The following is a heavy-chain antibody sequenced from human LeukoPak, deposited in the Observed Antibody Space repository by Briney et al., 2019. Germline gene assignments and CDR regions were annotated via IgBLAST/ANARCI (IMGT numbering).Heavy chain of an antibody. CDR3: AKDGDDYYGSGMNYYMDV. Sequence: QTGGSLRLSCAASGFTFSSYAMSWVRQAPGKGLEWVSAISGSGGSTYYADSVKGRFTISRDNSKNTLYLQMNSLRAEDTAVYYCAKDGDDYYGSGMNYYMDVWGKGTTVTISS. CDR1: GFTFSSYA. CDR2: ISGSGGST. V-gene: IGHV3-23*01. J-gene: IGHJ6*03. D-gene: IGHD3-10*01.